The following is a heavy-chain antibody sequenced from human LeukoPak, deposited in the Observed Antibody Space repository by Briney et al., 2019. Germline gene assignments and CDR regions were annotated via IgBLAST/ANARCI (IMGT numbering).Heavy chain of an antibody. CDR2: IYHTWST. V-gene: IGHV4-34*01. Sequence: SETLSLTCAVYGGSFSGYYWSWLRQSPGKGLEWIGEIYHTWSTNYNPSLKTRVTISLDKSKNQFSLSLSSVTAADTAVYFCARYYYYYMDVWGKGTTVTVSS. J-gene: IGHJ6*03. CDR3: ARYYYYYMDV. CDR1: GGSFSGYY.